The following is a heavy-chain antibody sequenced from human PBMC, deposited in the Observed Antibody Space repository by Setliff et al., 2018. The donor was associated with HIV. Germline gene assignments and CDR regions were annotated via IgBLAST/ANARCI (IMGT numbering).Heavy chain of an antibody. J-gene: IGHJ4*02. V-gene: IGHV1-2*02. D-gene: IGHD2-2*01. CDR1: GYTLAGYY. CDR3: AVMGYCGGNSCYRTEGFDY. Sequence: GASVKVSCKASGYTLAGYYVHWVRQAPGQGLEWMGWINPNNGGTNYAQKFQGRVTMTRDTTITTVYMELTRLRSDDTAMFYCAVMGYCGGNSCYRTEGFDYWGQGTLVTVSS. CDR2: INPNNGGT.